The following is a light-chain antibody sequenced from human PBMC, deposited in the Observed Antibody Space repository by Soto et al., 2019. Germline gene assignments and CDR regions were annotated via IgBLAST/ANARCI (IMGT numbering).Light chain of an antibody. CDR3: QQYGGSPQP. CDR1: QSVSNY. V-gene: IGKV3-20*01. CDR2: GAS. J-gene: IGKJ1*01. Sequence: EIVLTQSPGTLSLSPGERATLSCRASQSVSNYLAWYQQKPGQAPRLLIYGASRRATVIPDRFSGSGSGTDFTLTISRLEPEDFAVYYCQQYGGSPQPFGQGTNVEIK.